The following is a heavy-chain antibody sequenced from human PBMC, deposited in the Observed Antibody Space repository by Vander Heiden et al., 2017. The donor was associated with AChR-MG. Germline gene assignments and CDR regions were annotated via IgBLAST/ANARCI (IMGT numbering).Heavy chain of an antibody. CDR1: GFTFSSYG. D-gene: IGHD3-10*01. CDR3: ARVAISGWFDP. J-gene: IGHJ5*02. CDR2: ISTSISYI. Sequence: EVQLVESGAGWVRPGGSLSPPCVVTGFTFSSYGMSWVRQAPGKGLEWVSSISTSISYIYYADSVKGRFTISRDNAKNSLYLQMNSLRAEDTAVYYCARVAISGWFDPWGQGTLVTVSS. V-gene: IGHV3-21*01.